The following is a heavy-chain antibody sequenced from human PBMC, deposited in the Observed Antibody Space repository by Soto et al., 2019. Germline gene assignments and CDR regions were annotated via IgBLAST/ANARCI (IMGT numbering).Heavy chain of an antibody. CDR2: IIPIFGTA. CDR3: ARAPSSLGVVITYYFDY. CDR1: GRTFSSYA. D-gene: IGHD3-3*01. Sequence: SVKVSCKASGRTFSSYAISWVRQAPGQGLEWMGGIIPIFGTANYAQKFQGRVTITADKSTSTAYMELSSLRSEDTAVYYCARAPSSLGVVITYYFDYWGQGTLVTVSS. J-gene: IGHJ4*02. V-gene: IGHV1-69*06.